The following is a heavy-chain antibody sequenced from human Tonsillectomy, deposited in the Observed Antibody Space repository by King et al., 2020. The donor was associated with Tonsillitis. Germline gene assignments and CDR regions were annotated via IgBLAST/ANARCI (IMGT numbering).Heavy chain of an antibody. V-gene: IGHV4-39*01. CDR1: GGSISSSSYY. J-gene: IGHJ4*02. CDR2: IYYSGST. Sequence: QLQESGPGLVKPSETLSLTCTVSGGSISSSSYYWGWIRQPPGKGLEWIGSIYYSGSTYYNPSLKSRVTISVDTSKNEFSLKLSSVTAADTAVYYCARHPPIGRLPTDYWGQGTLVTVSS. CDR3: ARHPPIGRLPTDY. D-gene: IGHD4-11*01.